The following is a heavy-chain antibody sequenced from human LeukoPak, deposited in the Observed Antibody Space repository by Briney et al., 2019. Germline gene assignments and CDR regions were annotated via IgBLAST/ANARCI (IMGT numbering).Heavy chain of an antibody. CDR1: GGSISNYF. V-gene: IGHV4-59*01. D-gene: IGHD3-10*01. CDR3: ARNYPPDY. CDR2: VYYSGST. Sequence: SETLSLTCTVSGGSISNYFWNWIRQPPGKGLEWLGCVYYSGSTKYNPSLNSRVNISLDPPKNEFSLRLSSVTAADTAVYYCARNYPPDYWGQGTLVTVSS. J-gene: IGHJ4*02.